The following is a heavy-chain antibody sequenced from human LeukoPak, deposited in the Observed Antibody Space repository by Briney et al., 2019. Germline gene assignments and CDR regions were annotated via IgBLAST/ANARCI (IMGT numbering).Heavy chain of an antibody. CDR3: ARSRDGYNSDDAFDI. CDR1: GFTFSSYG. Sequence: PGRSLRLSCAASGFTFSSYGMHWVRQAPGKGLEWVAVIWYDGSNKYYADSVKGRFTISRDNSKNTLYLQMNSLRAEDTAVYYCARSRDGYNSDDAFDIWGQGTMVTASS. CDR2: IWYDGSNK. D-gene: IGHD5-24*01. J-gene: IGHJ3*02. V-gene: IGHV3-33*01.